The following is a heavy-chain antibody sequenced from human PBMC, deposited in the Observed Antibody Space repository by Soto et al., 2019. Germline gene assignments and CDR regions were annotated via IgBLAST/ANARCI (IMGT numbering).Heavy chain of an antibody. J-gene: IGHJ4*02. CDR2: IYYSGRT. V-gene: IGHV4-39*01. CDR3: AREYSSSPDY. D-gene: IGHD6-6*01. Sequence: QLQLQESGPGLVKPSEALSLTCTVSGGSISSSSRHWGWIRQPPGKGLEWIGSIYYSGRTYYNPSPKSRLTISVDTSKNQFSLKLSSVTAADTAVYYCAREYSSSPDYWGQGTLVTVSS. CDR1: GGSISSSSRH.